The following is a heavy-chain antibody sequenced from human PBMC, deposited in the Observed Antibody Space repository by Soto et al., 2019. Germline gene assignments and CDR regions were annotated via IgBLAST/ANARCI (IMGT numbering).Heavy chain of an antibody. CDR3: ARTTYDFWSGYLNWFDP. J-gene: IGHJ5*02. Sequence: ASVKVSCKASGYTFTGYYMHWVRQAPGQGLEWMGWINPNSGGTNYAQKFQGRVTMTRDTSISTAYMELSRLRSDDTAVYYCARTTYDFWSGYLNWFDPWGQGQWSPSPQ. V-gene: IGHV1-2*02. D-gene: IGHD3-3*01. CDR2: INPNSGGT. CDR1: GYTFTGYY.